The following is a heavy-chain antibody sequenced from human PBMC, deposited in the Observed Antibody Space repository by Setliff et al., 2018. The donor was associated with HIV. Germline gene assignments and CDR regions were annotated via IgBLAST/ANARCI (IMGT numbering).Heavy chain of an antibody. D-gene: IGHD4-17*01. CDR2: ISSNGGST. CDR1: GFTFSIYA. J-gene: IGHJ6*03. CDR3: VKARVDGDYYYYYYMDV. Sequence: GSLRLSCSASGFTFSIYALHWVRQAPGKGLEYVSAISSNGGSTYYADSVKGRFTISRDNSKNTQYLQMSSLRAEDTAVYYCVKARVDGDYYYYYYMDVWDKGTTVTVSS. V-gene: IGHV3-64D*09.